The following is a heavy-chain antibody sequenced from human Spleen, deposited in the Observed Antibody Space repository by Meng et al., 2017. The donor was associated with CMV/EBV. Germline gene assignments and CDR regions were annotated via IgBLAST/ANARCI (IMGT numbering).Heavy chain of an antibody. CDR1: GFSFRRFA. D-gene: IGHD3-10*01. CDR3: AKGRDYYGSGSPLDY. Sequence: GESLKISCTASGFSFRRFAISWVRQVPGKGLEWVSTISGSGGSTYYTDSVKGRFTISRDNSKNTLYLQMNSLRAEDTAVYYCAKGRDYYGSGSPLDYWGQGTLVTVSS. CDR2: ISGSGGST. V-gene: IGHV3-23*01. J-gene: IGHJ4*02.